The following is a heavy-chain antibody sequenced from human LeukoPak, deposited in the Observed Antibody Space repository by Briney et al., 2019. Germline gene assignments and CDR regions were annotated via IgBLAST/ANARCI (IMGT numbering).Heavy chain of an antibody. CDR1: GFTFGDYA. J-gene: IGHJ5*02. CDR2: IRSKAYGGTT. D-gene: IGHD6-13*01. CDR3: TRILAAAGRWFDP. V-gene: IGHV3-49*03. Sequence: AGGSLRLSCTASGFTFGDYAMSWFRQAPGKGLEWVGFIRSKAYGGTTENAASVKGRFTISRDDSKSVAYLQMNSLKTEDTAVYYCTRILAAAGRWFDPWGQGTLVTVSS.